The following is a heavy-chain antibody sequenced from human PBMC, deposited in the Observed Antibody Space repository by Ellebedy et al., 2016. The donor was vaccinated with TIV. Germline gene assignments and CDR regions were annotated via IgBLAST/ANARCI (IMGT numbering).Heavy chain of an antibody. CDR1: GFIFDSYW. CDR2: IESDGDTK. Sequence: GESLKISXVASGFIFDSYWMHWVRLRPGRRLDWVSRIESDGDTKHYADSVKGRFTISRDNAKNTLFLEMNSLRVDDTGVYYCAREGNGYDYLDPWGQGTLVSVST. J-gene: IGHJ5*02. V-gene: IGHV3-74*01. D-gene: IGHD5-12*01. CDR3: AREGNGYDYLDP.